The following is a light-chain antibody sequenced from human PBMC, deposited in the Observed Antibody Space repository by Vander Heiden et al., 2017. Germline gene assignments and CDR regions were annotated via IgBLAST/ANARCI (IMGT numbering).Light chain of an antibody. J-gene: IGLJ2*01. V-gene: IGLV3-1*01. CDR1: KLGDKY. Sequence: SYELTQPPSVSVSPGQTASITCSGDKLGDKYACWHQQKPGQSPVLVIYQESKRPSGIPERFSGSNSGNTATLTISGTQAMDEADYYCQAWDSVDVVFGGGTKLTVL. CDR3: QAWDSVDVV. CDR2: QES.